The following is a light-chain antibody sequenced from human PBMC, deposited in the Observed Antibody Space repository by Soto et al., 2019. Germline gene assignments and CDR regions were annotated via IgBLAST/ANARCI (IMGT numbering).Light chain of an antibody. CDR3: QHYGSSRT. Sequence: EIVLTQSPGTLSLSPGERATLSCRASQSVSSTYLAWYQQKPGQAPRLLIYGASSRATGIPDRFSGSGSATDFTLTISRLEPEDFAVYYCQHYGSSRTFGQGTKVEIK. CDR1: QSVSSTY. CDR2: GAS. V-gene: IGKV3-20*01. J-gene: IGKJ1*01.